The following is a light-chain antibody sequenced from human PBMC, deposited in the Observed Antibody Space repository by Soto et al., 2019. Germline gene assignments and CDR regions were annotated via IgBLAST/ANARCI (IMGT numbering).Light chain of an antibody. CDR2: GAS. CDR1: QSINNDY. J-gene: IGKJ3*01. CDR3: QQYGTSPPFT. V-gene: IGKV3-20*01. Sequence: EIVLTQSPGTLSLSPGDRATLSCRASQSINNDYLGWYQQKPGQAPRLLIYGASSRATGIPDRFSGSGSGTDFTLTISRLEPEDFAVYYCQQYGTSPPFTFG.